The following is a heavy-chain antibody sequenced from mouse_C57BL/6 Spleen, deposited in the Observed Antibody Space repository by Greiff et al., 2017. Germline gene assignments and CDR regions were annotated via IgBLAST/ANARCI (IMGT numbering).Heavy chain of an antibody. V-gene: IGHV1-82*01. CDR1: GYAFSSSW. D-gene: IGHD4-1*01. CDR3: AIWVLGAMDD. CDR2: IYPGDGDT. Sequence: QVQLQQSGPELVKPGASVKLSCKASGYAFSSSWLNWVKQRPGKGLEWIGRIYPGDGDTNYNGKFKGKATLTADKSSSTAYMQLSSLTSEDSAVYICAIWVLGAMDDWGQGTSVTVSS. J-gene: IGHJ4*01.